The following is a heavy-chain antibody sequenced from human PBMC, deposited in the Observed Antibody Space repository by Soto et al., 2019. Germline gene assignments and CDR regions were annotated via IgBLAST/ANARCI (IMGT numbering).Heavy chain of an antibody. CDR2: IIPIFGTA. Sequence: SVKVSCKASGGTFSSYAISWARQAPGQGLEWMGGIIPIFGTANYAQKFQGRVTITADESTSTAYMELSSLRSEDTAVYYCARGPKMAPIFLSAFHISGQATIVTVSS. CDR1: GGTFSSYA. CDR3: ARGPKMAPIFLSAFHI. V-gene: IGHV1-69*13. D-gene: IGHD3-3*01. J-gene: IGHJ3*02.